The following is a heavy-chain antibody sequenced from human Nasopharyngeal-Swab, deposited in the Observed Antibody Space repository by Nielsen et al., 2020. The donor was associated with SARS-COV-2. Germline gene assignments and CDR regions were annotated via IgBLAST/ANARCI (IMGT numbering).Heavy chain of an antibody. J-gene: IGHJ4*02. Sequence: GESLKISRAASGFTFSSYAMSWVRQAPGKGLEWVSAISGSGGSTYYADSVKGRFTISRDNSKNTLYLQMNSLRAEDTAVYYCARAWGTMGPAFDYWGQGTLVTVSS. CDR1: GFTFSSYA. D-gene: IGHD3-10*01. CDR3: ARAWGTMGPAFDY. CDR2: ISGSGGST. V-gene: IGHV3-23*01.